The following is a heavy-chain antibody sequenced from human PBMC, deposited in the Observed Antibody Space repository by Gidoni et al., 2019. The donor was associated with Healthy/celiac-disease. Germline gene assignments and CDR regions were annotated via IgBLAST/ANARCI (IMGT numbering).Heavy chain of an antibody. CDR3: ARAKPGYSSGWLDY. V-gene: IGHV1-3*01. D-gene: IGHD6-19*01. J-gene: IGHJ4*02. CDR2: INAGNGNT. CDR1: GYTFTSYA. Sequence: QVQLVQSGAEVKKPGAPVKVSCKASGYTFTSYAMHWVRQDPGQRLEWMGWINAGNGNTKYSQKFQGRVTITRDTSASTAYLELSSLRSEAPAVYYCARAKPGYSSGWLDYWGQGTLVTASS.